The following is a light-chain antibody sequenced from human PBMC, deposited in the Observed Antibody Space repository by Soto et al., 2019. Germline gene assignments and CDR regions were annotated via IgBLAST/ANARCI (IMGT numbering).Light chain of an antibody. CDR3: AAWDDSLSGLYV. CDR2: RNN. V-gene: IGLV1-47*01. CDR1: SSNIGSNY. J-gene: IGLJ1*01. Sequence: QSVLTQPPSASGTPGQRVTISCSGSSSNIGSNYVYWYQQLPGTAPTLPIYRNNRRPSGVPDQSSGSKSGTSASLAISGHRSEDEADYYCAAWDDSLSGLYVFGTGTKLTVL.